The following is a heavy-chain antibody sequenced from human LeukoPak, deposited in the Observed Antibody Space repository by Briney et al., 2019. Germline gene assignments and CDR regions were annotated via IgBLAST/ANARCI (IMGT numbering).Heavy chain of an antibody. J-gene: IGHJ6*03. Sequence: SETLSLTCTVSGYSISSGYYWGWIRQPPRKGLEWIGSIYHSGSTYYNPSLKSRVTISVDTSKNQFSLKLSSVTAADPAVYYCAREEPYYYFMDVWGKGTTVTVSS. CDR2: IYHSGST. D-gene: IGHD1-14*01. V-gene: IGHV4-38-2*02. CDR3: AREEPYYYFMDV. CDR1: GYSISSGYY.